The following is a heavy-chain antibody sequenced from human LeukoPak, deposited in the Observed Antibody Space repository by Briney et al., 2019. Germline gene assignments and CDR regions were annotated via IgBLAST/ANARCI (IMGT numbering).Heavy chain of an antibody. CDR3: ARDSPLRFLEPIYYMDV. Sequence: GGSLRLSCAASGFTFSNYAMHWVRQAPGKGLEWVAVISYDGSNKYYADSVKGRFTISRDNSKNTLYLQMNSLRAEDTAVYYCARDSPLRFLEPIYYMDVWGKGATVTVSS. D-gene: IGHD3-3*01. CDR2: ISYDGSNK. J-gene: IGHJ6*03. V-gene: IGHV3-30-3*01. CDR1: GFTFSNYA.